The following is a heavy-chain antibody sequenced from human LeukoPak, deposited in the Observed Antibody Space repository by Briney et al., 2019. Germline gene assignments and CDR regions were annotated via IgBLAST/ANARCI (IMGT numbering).Heavy chain of an antibody. J-gene: IGHJ4*02. CDR3: ARDLGLDIDY. D-gene: IGHD3/OR15-3a*01. CDR1: GYTFTSYG. Sequence: HWASVKVSCKASGYTFTSYGISWVRQAPGQGLECMGWISAYNGNTNYAQKLQGRVTMTTDTSTSTAYMELRSLRSDDTAVYYCARDLGLDIDYWGQGTLVTVSS. CDR2: ISAYNGNT. V-gene: IGHV1-18*01.